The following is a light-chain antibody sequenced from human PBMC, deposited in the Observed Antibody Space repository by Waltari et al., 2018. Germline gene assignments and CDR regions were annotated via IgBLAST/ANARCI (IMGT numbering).Light chain of an antibody. CDR2: GAT. Sequence: SQSVSNNFLNWYQQKPGQAPRLLIYGATSRATGIPDRFSGSGSGTDFTLTISRLEPEDFAVYYCQQYDSIVLTFGGGTKVEI. J-gene: IGKJ4*01. CDR1: QSVSNNF. CDR3: QQYDSIVLT. V-gene: IGKV3-20*01.